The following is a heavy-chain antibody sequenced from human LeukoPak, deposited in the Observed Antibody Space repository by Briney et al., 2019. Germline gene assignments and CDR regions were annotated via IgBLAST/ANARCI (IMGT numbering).Heavy chain of an antibody. CDR3: ARSAVAGFFDY. V-gene: IGHV1-69*13. J-gene: IGHJ4*02. D-gene: IGHD6-19*01. Sequence: SVKVSCKASGYTFTSYYMHWVRQAPGQGLEWMGGIIPIFGTANYAQKFQGRVTITADESTSTAYMELSSLRSEDTAVYYCARSAVAGFFDYWGQGTLVTVSS. CDR2: IIPIFGTA. CDR1: GYTFTSYY.